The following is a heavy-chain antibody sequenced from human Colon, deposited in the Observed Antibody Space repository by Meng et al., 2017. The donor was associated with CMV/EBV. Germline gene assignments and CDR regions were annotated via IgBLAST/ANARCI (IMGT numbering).Heavy chain of an antibody. Sequence: GGSLRLSCAASGFTFSSYGMHWVRQAPGKGLEWVAFIRYDGSNKYYADSVKGRFTISRDNSKNTLYLQMNSLRAEDTAVYYCAKRRIAAAGHFQDWGQGTLVTVSS. J-gene: IGHJ1*01. CDR2: IRYDGSNK. CDR1: GFTFSSYG. V-gene: IGHV3-30*02. D-gene: IGHD6-13*01. CDR3: AKRRIAAAGHFQD.